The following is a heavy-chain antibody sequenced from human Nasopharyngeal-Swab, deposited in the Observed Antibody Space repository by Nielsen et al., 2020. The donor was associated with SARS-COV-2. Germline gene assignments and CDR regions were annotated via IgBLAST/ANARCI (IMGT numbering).Heavy chain of an antibody. J-gene: IGHJ5*02. V-gene: IGHV4-31*03. CDR2: IYYSGST. CDR3: AREVVPAASGYWFDP. Sequence: SETLSLTCTVSGGSISSGSYYWSCNRQHPGKGLEWIGYIYYSGSTYYNPSLKSRVTIAVDTSKNQFSLKLSSVTAADTAVYYCAREVVPAASGYWFDPWGQGTLVTVSS. D-gene: IGHD2-2*01. CDR1: GGSISSGSYY.